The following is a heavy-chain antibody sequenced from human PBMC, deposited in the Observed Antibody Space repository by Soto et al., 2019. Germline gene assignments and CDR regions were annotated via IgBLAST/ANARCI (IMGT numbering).Heavy chain of an antibody. CDR1: RYAVASCY. D-gene: IGHD1-1*01. Sequence: GTSVEVCWEACRYAVASCYRRWVRQDTRQGLEWMGIINPSGGSTSYGQKFQGRVTMTRDTSTSTVYMYLQMNSLRAEDTAVYYCAKGGRTTYYYYYGMAVWGKGTTVTVSS. CDR3: AKGGRTTYYYYYGMAV. V-gene: IGHV1-46*01. J-gene: IGHJ6*04. CDR2: INPSGGST.